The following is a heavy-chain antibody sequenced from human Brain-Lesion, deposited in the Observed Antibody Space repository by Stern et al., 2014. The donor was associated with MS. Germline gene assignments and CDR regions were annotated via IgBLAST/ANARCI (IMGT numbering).Heavy chain of an antibody. V-gene: IGHV4-61*02. CDR2: IFNRGSP. D-gene: IGHD2-2*01. J-gene: IGHJ6*02. Sequence: VQLVESGPGLVKPSQTLSLSCTVSGGSISSGGYYWSWIRQPAGKGLAWIGRIFNRGSPSYNPSLKSRVTISIDTSKNQFSLRLNSMTAADTAVYYCARGRVVPGFQYYATDVWGQGTTVIVSS. CDR1: GGSISSGGYY. CDR3: ARGRVVPGFQYYATDV.